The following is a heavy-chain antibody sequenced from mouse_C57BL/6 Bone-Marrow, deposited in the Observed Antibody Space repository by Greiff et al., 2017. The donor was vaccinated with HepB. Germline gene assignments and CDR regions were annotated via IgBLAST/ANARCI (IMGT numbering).Heavy chain of an antibody. Sequence: EVMLVESGGGLVKPGGSLKLSCAASGFTFSSYAMSWVRQTPEKRLEWVATISDGGSYTYYPDNVKGRFTISRDNAKNNLYLQMSHLKSEDTAMYYCARDHYYGSSYDWYFDVWGTGTTVTVSS. CDR2: ISDGGSYT. CDR1: GFTFSSYA. CDR3: ARDHYYGSSYDWYFDV. J-gene: IGHJ1*03. V-gene: IGHV5-4*01. D-gene: IGHD1-1*01.